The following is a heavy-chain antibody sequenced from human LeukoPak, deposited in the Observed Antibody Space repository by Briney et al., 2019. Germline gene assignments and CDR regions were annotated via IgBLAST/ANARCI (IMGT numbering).Heavy chain of an antibody. V-gene: IGHV3-7*01. CDR1: GFTFSDYY. CDR3: ARVGTAEGTLEDY. J-gene: IGHJ4*02. Sequence: LSGGSLRHSCAASGFTFSDYYMSWVRQPPGKGLEWVANIKHDGSEKYYVDSVKGRFTISRDNAKNSLYLQMNSLRAEDTAVYYCARVGTAEGTLEDYWGRGTLVTVSS. D-gene: IGHD6-13*01. CDR2: IKHDGSEK.